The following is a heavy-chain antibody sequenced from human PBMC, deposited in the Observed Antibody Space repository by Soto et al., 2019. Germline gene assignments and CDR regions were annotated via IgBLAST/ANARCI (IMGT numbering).Heavy chain of an antibody. D-gene: IGHD2-21*02. CDR3: ARQLAYCGGDCYTEPVDY. J-gene: IGHJ4*02. CDR2: INPNSGDT. V-gene: IGHV1-2*02. CDR1: GYTFTRYY. Sequence: GASVKVSCKTSGYTFTRYYIHWVRQAPGQGLEWMGWINPNSGDTKYAQRFQGRVTMTKDTFITTAYMELTRLRSDDTAVYFCARQLAYCGGDCYTEPVDYWGQGTLVTVSS.